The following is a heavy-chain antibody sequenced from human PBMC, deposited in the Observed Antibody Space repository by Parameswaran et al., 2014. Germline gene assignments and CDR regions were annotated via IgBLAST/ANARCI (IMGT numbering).Heavy chain of an antibody. CDR2: INPNSGGT. CDR3: ARAGEVVPAALNYYYYGMDV. J-gene: IGHJ6*02. D-gene: IGHD2-2*01. Sequence: WVRQAPGQGLEWMGWINPNSGGTNYAQKFQGRVTMTRDTSISTAYMELSRLRSDDTAVYYCARAGEVVPAALNYYYYGMDVWGQGTTVTVSS. V-gene: IGHV1-2*02.